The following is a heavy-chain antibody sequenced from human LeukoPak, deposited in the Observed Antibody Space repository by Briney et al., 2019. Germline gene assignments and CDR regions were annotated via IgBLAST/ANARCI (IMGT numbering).Heavy chain of an antibody. CDR3: ARHGDGGNDNWFDP. Sequence: TSETLSLTCTVSGGSISSYYWSWIRQPPGKGLEWIGYIYYSGSTNYNPSLKSRVTISVDTSKNQFSLKLGSVTAADTAVYYCARHGDGGNDNWFDPWGQGTLVTVSS. V-gene: IGHV4-59*08. J-gene: IGHJ5*02. D-gene: IGHD4-23*01. CDR2: IYYSGST. CDR1: GGSISSYY.